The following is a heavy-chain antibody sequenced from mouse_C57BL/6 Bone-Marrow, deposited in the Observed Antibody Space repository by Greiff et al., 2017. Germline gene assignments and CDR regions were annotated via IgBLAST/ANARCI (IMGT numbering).Heavy chain of an antibody. V-gene: IGHV6-6*01. Sequence: EVKLVESGGGLVQPGGSMKLSCAASGFTFSDAWMDWVRQSPEKGLEWVAEIRNKANNHATYYAASVKGRFTISGDDSKSSVYLQMNSLRAEVTGIYYCTRKVVDAMDYWGQGTSVTVSS. CDR3: TRKVVDAMDY. D-gene: IGHD1-1*01. J-gene: IGHJ4*01. CDR1: GFTFSDAW. CDR2: IRNKANNHAT.